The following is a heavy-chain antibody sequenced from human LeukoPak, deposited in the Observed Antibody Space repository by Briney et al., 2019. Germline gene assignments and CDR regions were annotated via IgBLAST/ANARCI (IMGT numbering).Heavy chain of an antibody. CDR2: ITGSGGDS. V-gene: IGHV3-23*01. CDR3: AKAEVPDFWYSGLDV. J-gene: IGHJ6*02. CDR1: GFTFNYYA. Sequence: GGSLRLSCAASGFTFNYYAMNWVRQAPGKGLEWVSSITGSGGDSYYADSVKGRFTISRDNSKNTVYLQLNSLRVEDTAVFSCAKAEVPDFWYSGLDVWGQGTTVTVSS. D-gene: IGHD4/OR15-4a*01.